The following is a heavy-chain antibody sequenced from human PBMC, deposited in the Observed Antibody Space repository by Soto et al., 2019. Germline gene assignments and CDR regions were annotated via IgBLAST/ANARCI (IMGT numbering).Heavy chain of an antibody. V-gene: IGHV1-3*05. CDR3: ARGIAPYYFDY. Sequence: QVQLVQSGAEEKKPGASVKVSCKASGYTFTSYAMHWMRQAPGQRLEWMGWMNAGNGNTKYSQKFQGRVTITRDTSASTAYMELSSLRSEDTAVYYCARGIAPYYFDYWGQGTLVTVSS. J-gene: IGHJ4*02. D-gene: IGHD6-13*01. CDR1: GYTFTSYA. CDR2: MNAGNGNT.